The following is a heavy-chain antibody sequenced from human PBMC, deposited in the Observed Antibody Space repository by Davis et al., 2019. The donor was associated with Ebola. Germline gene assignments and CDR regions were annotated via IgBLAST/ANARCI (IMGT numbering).Heavy chain of an antibody. J-gene: IGHJ4*02. CDR2: ASGTGFST. Sequence: GESLKISCAASGFTFSSSAMTWVRQAPGKGLEWVSAASGTGFSTYYADSVKGRFTISRDNSKNPLYLQMNGLKAEDTAVYYCAKDLGYGPYYFDSWGQGTLVTVSS. V-gene: IGHV3-23*01. CDR1: GFTFSSSA. CDR3: AKDLGYGPYYFDS. D-gene: IGHD5-18*01.